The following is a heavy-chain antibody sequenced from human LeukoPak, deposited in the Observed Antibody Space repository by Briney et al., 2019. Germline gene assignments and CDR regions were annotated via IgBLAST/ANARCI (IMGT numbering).Heavy chain of an antibody. CDR3: ARSRSHTVTTDPDYDP. CDR1: GFTFNSYA. V-gene: IGHV3-23*01. D-gene: IGHD4-11*01. CDR2: ISGSDGST. Sequence: GSLRLSCAASGFTFNSYAMSWVRQAPGKGLEWVSAISGSDGSTYYADSVKGRFTISRDNSKNTLYLQMNSLRAEDTAVYYCARSRSHTVTTDPDYDPWGQGTLVTVSS. J-gene: IGHJ5*02.